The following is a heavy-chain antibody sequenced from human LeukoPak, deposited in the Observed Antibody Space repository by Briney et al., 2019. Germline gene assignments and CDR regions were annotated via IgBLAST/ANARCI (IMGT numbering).Heavy chain of an antibody. J-gene: IGHJ3*02. Sequence: GGSLRLSCAASGFTFSSYAMSWVRQAPGKGLEWVSAISVSGGSTYYADSVKGRFTISRGNSKNTLYLQMNSLRAEDTAVYYCATTLREGAFDIWGQGTMVTVSS. D-gene: IGHD3-10*01. CDR1: GFTFSSYA. V-gene: IGHV3-23*01. CDR3: ATTLREGAFDI. CDR2: ISVSGGST.